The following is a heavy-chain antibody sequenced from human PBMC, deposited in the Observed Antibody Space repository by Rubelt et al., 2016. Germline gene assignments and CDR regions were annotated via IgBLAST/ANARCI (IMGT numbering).Heavy chain of an antibody. J-gene: IGHJ4*02. Sequence: QVPGKGLVWVSRINSDGSSTSYVDSVKGRFTISRDNAKNTLYLQMNSLRDEDTAVCYCARGSYYFDYWGQGTLVTVSS. CDR2: INSDGSST. V-gene: IGHV3-74*01. CDR3: ARGSYYFDY. D-gene: IGHD2-21*01.